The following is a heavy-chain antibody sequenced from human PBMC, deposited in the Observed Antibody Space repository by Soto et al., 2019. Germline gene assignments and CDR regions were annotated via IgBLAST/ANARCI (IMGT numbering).Heavy chain of an antibody. D-gene: IGHD1-26*01. Sequence: QVQLVQSGAELKAPGASMKVSCKASGYTFTNYDITWVRQISGHGLEWMGWRKPKSSTRGYGQNFQGRITMSTDTSISTAYMELSSMTSEDTALYSCARGRDKTWERPRRTAYWGQGTLVTVSS. J-gene: IGHJ4*02. V-gene: IGHV1-8*01. CDR3: ARGRDKTWERPRRTAY. CDR1: GYTFTNYD. CDR2: RKPKSSTR.